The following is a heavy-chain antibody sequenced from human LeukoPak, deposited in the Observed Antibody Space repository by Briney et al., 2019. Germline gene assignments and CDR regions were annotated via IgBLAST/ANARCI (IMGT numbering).Heavy chain of an antibody. CDR1: GFTVSSNY. D-gene: IGHD3-10*01. V-gene: IGHV3-66*01. CDR2: IYSGGST. J-gene: IGHJ1*01. Sequence: GGSLRLSCAASGFTVSSNYMSWVRQAPGKGLEWVSVIYSGGSTYYADSVKGRFTISRDNAKNSLYLQMGSLRAEDTAVYYCATYSYNNAREFQYWGQGALVTVSS. CDR3: ATYSYNNAREFQY.